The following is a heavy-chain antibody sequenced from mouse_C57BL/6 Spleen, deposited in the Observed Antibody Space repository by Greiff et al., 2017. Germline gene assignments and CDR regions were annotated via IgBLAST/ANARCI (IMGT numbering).Heavy chain of an antibody. CDR2: ISNGGGST. CDR1: GFTFSDYY. J-gene: IGHJ2*01. D-gene: IGHD1-1*01. CDR3: ARQHYYGSSFYFDY. Sequence: EVQGVESGGGLVQPGGSLKLSCAASGFTFSDYYMYWVRQTPEKRLEWVAYISNGGGSTYYPDTVKGRFTISRDNAKNTLYLQMSRLKSEDTAMYYCARQHYYGSSFYFDYWGQCTTLTVSS. V-gene: IGHV5-12*01.